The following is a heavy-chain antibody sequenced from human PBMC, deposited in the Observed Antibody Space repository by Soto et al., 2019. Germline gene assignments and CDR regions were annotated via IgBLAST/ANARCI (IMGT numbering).Heavy chain of an antibody. Sequence: QVQLVQSGAEVKKPGSSVKVSCKASGGTFSSYAISWVRQAPGQGLEWMGGIIPIFGTADYAQKLQCRVPISADESTSTAYMELSSLRSEDTAVYYCASLIAAAGPPHSPRHYYGMDVWGQGTTVTVSS. V-gene: IGHV1-69*12. CDR2: IIPIFGTA. J-gene: IGHJ6*02. CDR3: ASLIAAAGPPHSPRHYYGMDV. D-gene: IGHD6-13*01. CDR1: GGTFSSYA.